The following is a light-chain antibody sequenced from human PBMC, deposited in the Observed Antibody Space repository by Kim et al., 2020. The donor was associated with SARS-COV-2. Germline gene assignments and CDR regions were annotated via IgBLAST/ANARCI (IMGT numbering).Light chain of an antibody. CDR2: KTS. V-gene: IGKV1-5*03. Sequence: SVGYRVTITCRASQSVGTWLAWFQQKPGKAPKLLIYKTSSLQSGVPSRFSGSGSGTEFTLTIGSLQPDDFATYYCQQYNDYSPSWTFGQGTKLEI. CDR3: QQYNDYSPSWT. CDR1: QSVGTW. J-gene: IGKJ1*01.